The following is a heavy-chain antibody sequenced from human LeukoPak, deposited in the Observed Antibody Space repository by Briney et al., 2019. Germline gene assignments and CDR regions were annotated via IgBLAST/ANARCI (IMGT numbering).Heavy chain of an antibody. CDR2: IKQDGSEK. V-gene: IGHV3-7*01. CDR1: GFMFSSYW. CDR3: ARDLAGPQQEAFDI. D-gene: IGHD6-13*01. J-gene: IGHJ3*02. Sequence: PGGSLRLSCAASGFMFSSYWMSWVRQAPGKGLDWVANIKQDGSEKYYVDTVKGRFTISRDNSKNSLYLQMNSLRAEDTAVYYCARDLAGPQQEAFDIWGQGTMVNVAS.